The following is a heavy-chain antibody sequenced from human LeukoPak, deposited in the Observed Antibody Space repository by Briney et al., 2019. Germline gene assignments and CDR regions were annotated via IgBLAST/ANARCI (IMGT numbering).Heavy chain of an antibody. CDR3: ARVGLGDYEFFDY. J-gene: IGHJ4*02. Sequence: SVKVSCKASGGTFSSYAISWVRQAPGQGLGWMGGIIPIFGTANYAQKFQGRVTITADESTSTAYMELSSLRSEDTAVYYCARVGLGDYEFFDYWGQGTLVTVSS. CDR1: GGTFSSYA. CDR2: IIPIFGTA. V-gene: IGHV1-69*13. D-gene: IGHD4-17*01.